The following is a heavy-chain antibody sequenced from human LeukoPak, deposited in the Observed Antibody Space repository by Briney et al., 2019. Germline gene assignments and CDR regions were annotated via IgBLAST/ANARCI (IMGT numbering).Heavy chain of an antibody. Sequence: GSRRLSCAASGFSFSGYNMNWARQAPGKGLEWVSYISSSGTTVYYADSVKGRFTISRDNAKNSLYLQMNSLRDEDTAVYYCVMVRGVSFDYWGQGTLVTVSS. CDR1: GFSFSGYN. CDR3: VMVRGVSFDY. V-gene: IGHV3-48*02. D-gene: IGHD3-10*01. CDR2: ISSSGTTV. J-gene: IGHJ4*02.